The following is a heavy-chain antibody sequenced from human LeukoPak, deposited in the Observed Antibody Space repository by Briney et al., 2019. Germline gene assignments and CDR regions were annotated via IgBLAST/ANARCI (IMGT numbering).Heavy chain of an antibody. CDR1: GYTFTSYD. Sequence: ASVKVPCKASGYTFTSYDINWLRQATGQGLEWMGWMNPNSGNTAYAQKFRGRVTMTRNTSITTAYMELSSLTSEDTAVYYCARGSPKDFGSGSSWFDPWGQGALVTVSS. V-gene: IGHV1-8*01. J-gene: IGHJ5*02. CDR2: MNPNSGNT. CDR3: ARGSPKDFGSGSSWFDP. D-gene: IGHD3-10*01.